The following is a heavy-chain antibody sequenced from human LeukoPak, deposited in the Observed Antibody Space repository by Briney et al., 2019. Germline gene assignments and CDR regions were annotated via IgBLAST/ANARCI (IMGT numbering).Heavy chain of an antibody. CDR3: ARDRSLFHGMDV. V-gene: IGHV1-18*01. Sequence: ASVKVSCKASGYTLSSYGLSWVRQAPGQGLEWMGWISAYTGNTNYAQKLQGRVTMTTDTSTSTAYMELRSLRSDDTAVYYCARDRSLFHGMDVWGQGTTVTVSS. J-gene: IGHJ6*02. CDR2: ISAYTGNT. CDR1: GYTLSSYG.